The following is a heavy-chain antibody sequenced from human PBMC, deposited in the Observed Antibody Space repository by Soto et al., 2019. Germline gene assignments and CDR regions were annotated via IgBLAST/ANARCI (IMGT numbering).Heavy chain of an antibody. V-gene: IGHV4-39*01. CDR2: IYYSGST. D-gene: IGHD5-18*01. J-gene: IGHJ4*02. CDR1: GGSISSSSYY. Sequence: SETLSLTCTVSGGSISSSSYYWGWIRQPPGKGLEWIGSIYYSGSTYYNPSLKSRVTISVDTSKNQFSLKLSSVTAADTAVYYCASEDVDTAMVVFDYWGQGTLVTVSS. CDR3: ASEDVDTAMVVFDY.